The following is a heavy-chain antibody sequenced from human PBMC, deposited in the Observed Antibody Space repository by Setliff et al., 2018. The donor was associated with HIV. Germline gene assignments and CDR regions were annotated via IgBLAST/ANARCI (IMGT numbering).Heavy chain of an antibody. CDR1: GYSFNTYG. Sequence: ASVKVSCKTSGYSFNTYGIGWMRQAPGQGLEWMGWISAYNGKTNLAQKFQGRVTVTTDSSTSTAYMELRSLRSDDTAVYYCARGRGVLLWFGESANVFDIWGQGTMVTVSS. CDR3: ARGRGVLLWFGESANVFDI. V-gene: IGHV1-18*01. J-gene: IGHJ3*02. D-gene: IGHD3-10*01. CDR2: ISAYNGKT.